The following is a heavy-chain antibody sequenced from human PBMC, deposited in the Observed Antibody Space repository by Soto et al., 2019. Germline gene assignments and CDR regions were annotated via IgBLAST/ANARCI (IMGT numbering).Heavy chain of an antibody. CDR1: GYTFTGYY. CDR2: INPNSGGT. J-gene: IGHJ4*02. CDR3: ARGHIAAAGTTFDY. V-gene: IGHV1-2*04. D-gene: IGHD6-13*01. Sequence: ASVKVSCKASGYTFTGYYMHWVRRAPGQGLEWMGWINPNSGGTNYAQKFQGWVTMTRDTSISTAYMELSRLRSDDTAVYYCARGHIAAAGTTFDYWGQGTLVTVSS.